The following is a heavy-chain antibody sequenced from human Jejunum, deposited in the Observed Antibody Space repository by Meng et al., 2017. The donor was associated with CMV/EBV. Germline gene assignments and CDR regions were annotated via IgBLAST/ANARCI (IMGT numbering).Heavy chain of an antibody. CDR3: ANSVRNMDQLLIPPAFDS. J-gene: IGHJ3*02. CDR1: YG. Sequence: YGMHWVRQVPGKGLEWVAFIRHDESSKSFGDSVKGRFTISTDDSKNTLYLQMNSLRAEDTAVYYCANSVRNMDQLLIPPAFDSWGQGTMVTVSS. D-gene: IGHD2-2*01. V-gene: IGHV3-30*02. CDR2: IRHDESSK.